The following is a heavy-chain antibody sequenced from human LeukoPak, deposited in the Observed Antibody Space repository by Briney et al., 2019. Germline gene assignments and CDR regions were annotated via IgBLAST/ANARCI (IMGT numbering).Heavy chain of an antibody. V-gene: IGHV3-48*04. CDR1: GFTFSSYS. Sequence: PGGSLRLSCAASGFTFSSYSMNWVRQAPGKGLEWVSYISSSSSTIYYADSVKGRFTISRDNAKNSLYLQMNSLRAEDTAVYYCARDIHPREVYYDSGGPFDYWGQGTLVTVSS. CDR2: ISSSSSTI. J-gene: IGHJ4*02. D-gene: IGHD3-22*01. CDR3: ARDIHPREVYYDSGGPFDY.